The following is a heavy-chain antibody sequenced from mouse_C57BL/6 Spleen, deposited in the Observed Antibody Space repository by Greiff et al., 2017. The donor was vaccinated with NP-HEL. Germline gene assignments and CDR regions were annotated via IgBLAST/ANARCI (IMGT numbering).Heavy chain of an antibody. V-gene: IGHV1-50*01. J-gene: IGHJ3*01. CDR3: ARVDKNAY. CDR1: GYTFTSYW. CDR2: IDPSDSYT. Sequence: QVQLQQPGAELVKPGASVKLSCKASGYTFTSYWMQWVKQRPGQGLEWIGEIDPSDSYTNYNQKFKGKATLTVDTSSRTAYMQLSSLTSEDSAVYYCARVDKNAYWGQGTLVTVSA.